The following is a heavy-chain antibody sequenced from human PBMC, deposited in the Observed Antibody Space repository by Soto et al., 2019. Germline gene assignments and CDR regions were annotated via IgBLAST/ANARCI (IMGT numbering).Heavy chain of an antibody. D-gene: IGHD6-19*01. CDR3: ARHALGLAGNGFDP. CDR1: GGSISSDTYY. V-gene: IGHV4-39*01. CDR2: IYYSGST. Sequence: SETLSLTCTVSGGSISSDTYYWGWIRQPPGKGLEWIGTIYYSGSTYYNPSLKSRVTISVDTSQNQFSLRLISVTAADTAVYFCARHALGLAGNGFDPWGQGTLVTVS. J-gene: IGHJ5*02.